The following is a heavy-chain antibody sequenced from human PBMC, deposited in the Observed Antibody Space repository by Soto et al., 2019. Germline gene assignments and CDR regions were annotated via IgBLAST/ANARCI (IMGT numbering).Heavy chain of an antibody. Sequence: GESLKISCAASGFTFSSYAMSWVRQAPGKGLEWVSAISGSGGSTYYADSVKGRFTISRDNSKNTLYLQMNSLRAEDTAVYYCAKVSPPYGDYRAAYYYMDVWGKGTTVTVSS. V-gene: IGHV3-23*01. CDR3: AKVSPPYGDYRAAYYYMDV. D-gene: IGHD4-17*01. J-gene: IGHJ6*03. CDR1: GFTFSSYA. CDR2: ISGSGGST.